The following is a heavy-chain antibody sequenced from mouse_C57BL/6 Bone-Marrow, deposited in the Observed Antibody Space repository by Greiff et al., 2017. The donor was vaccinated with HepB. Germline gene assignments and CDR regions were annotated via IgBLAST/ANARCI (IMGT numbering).Heavy chain of an antibody. CDR1: GYTFTSYW. V-gene: IGHV1-52*01. Sequence: QVQLQQPGAELVRPGSSVKLSCKASGYTFTSYWMHWVKQRPIQGLEWIGKLDPSDSKNNYNQKFKDKATLAVEKSSSTTYMQLISLTSEDSAVYYCAISYLITTVVATRYFDVWGTGTTVTVSS. J-gene: IGHJ1*03. CDR3: AISYLITTVVATRYFDV. CDR2: LDPSDSKN. D-gene: IGHD1-1*01.